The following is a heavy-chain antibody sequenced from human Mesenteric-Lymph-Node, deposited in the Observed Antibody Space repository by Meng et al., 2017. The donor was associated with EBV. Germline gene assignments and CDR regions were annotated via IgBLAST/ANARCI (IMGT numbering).Heavy chain of an antibody. CDR1: GGSISSSSYY. J-gene: IGHJ4*02. Sequence: LQLPESGLGLVKPSETLSLTCTVSGGSISSSSYYWGWIRQPPGQGLEWIGSFYYSGSTYYNPSLKSRVTISEHTSKNQFSLKLSSVTAADTAVYYCARVLLRGVILLWGQGTLVTVSS. V-gene: IGHV4-39*07. CDR3: ARVLLRGVILL. D-gene: IGHD3-10*01. CDR2: FYYSGST.